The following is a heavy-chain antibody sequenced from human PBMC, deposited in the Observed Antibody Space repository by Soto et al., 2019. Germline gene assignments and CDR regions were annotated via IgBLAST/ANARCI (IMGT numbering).Heavy chain of an antibody. J-gene: IGHJ5*02. D-gene: IGHD6-19*01. CDR3: TTSHSSGWYDFWFDP. Sequence: PGGSLRLSCAASGFTFSNAWMNWVRQAPGKGLEWVGRIKSKTDGGTTDYAAPVKGRFTISRDDSKNTLYLQMNSLKTEDTAVYYCTTSHSSGWYDFWFDPWGQGTLVTVSS. CDR2: IKSKTDGGTT. CDR1: GFTFSNAW. V-gene: IGHV3-15*07.